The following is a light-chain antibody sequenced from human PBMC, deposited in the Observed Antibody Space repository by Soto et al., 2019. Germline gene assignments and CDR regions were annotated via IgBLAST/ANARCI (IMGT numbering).Light chain of an antibody. CDR3: CSYAGTYRYV. CDR1: SIDVGGYNF. Sequence: QSVLTQPRSVSGSPGQSVTISCTGTSIDVGGYNFVSWYQQHPGIAPKLMIYDVSRRPSGVPDRFSGSKSGNTASLTISGLQAEDEADYYCCSYAGTYRYVFGIGTKVTVL. V-gene: IGLV2-11*01. CDR2: DVS. J-gene: IGLJ1*01.